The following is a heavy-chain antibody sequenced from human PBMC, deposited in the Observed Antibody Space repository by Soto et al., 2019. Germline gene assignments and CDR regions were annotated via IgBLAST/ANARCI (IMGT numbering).Heavy chain of an antibody. CDR2: INEDGTSA. CDR1: GGSFKTCL. J-gene: IGHJ6*02. V-gene: IGHV3-74*01. Sequence: GSLILSSAISGGSFKTCLLQWVWPAPGKGLVWVSRINEDGTSANYADSVAGRFTITRDNDKNTLFLQMNNLRVEDSAMYVCVKTLTVRGYLIVDVWG. CDR3: VKTLTVRGYLIVDV. D-gene: IGHD6-25*01.